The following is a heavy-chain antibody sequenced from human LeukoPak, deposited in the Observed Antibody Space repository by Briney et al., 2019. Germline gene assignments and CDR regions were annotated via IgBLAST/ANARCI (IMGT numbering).Heavy chain of an antibody. CDR3: ARGRYYGSGYYMDV. Sequence: ASVKVSCKASGYTFTGYYMHWVRQAPGQGLEWMGWINPNSGGTNYALKFQGRVTMTRDTSISTAYMELSRLRSDDTAVYYCARGRYYGSGYYMDVWGKGTTVTVSS. V-gene: IGHV1-2*02. CDR1: GYTFTGYY. D-gene: IGHD3-10*01. CDR2: INPNSGGT. J-gene: IGHJ6*03.